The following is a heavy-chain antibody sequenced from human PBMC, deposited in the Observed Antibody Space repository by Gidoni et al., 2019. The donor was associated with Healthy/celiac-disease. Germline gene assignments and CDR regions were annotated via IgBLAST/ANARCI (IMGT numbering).Heavy chain of an antibody. Sequence: EVQLVESGGGLIKPGGSVRLSCAASGFTVSSTYMSWVRQAPGKGMEGVSVIYSGGSTYYADSVKGRFTISRDNSKNTLYLQMNSLRAEDTAVYYCARRGWQDDAFDIWGQGTMVTVSS. V-gene: IGHV3-53*01. D-gene: IGHD2-15*01. J-gene: IGHJ3*02. CDR2: IYSGGST. CDR1: GFTVSSTY. CDR3: ARRGWQDDAFDI.